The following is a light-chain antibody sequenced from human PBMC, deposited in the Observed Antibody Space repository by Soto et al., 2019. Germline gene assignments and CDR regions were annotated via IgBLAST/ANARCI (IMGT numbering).Light chain of an antibody. V-gene: IGLV2-11*01. Sequence: ALTQPRSVSGSPGQSVTISCTGTSSDVGGYNYVSWYQQHPGKAPKLMIYDVSKRPSGVPDRFSGSRSGNTASLTISGLQAEDEADYYCCSYAGSYTLGVFGTGTKVTVL. CDR3: CSYAGSYTLGV. CDR2: DVS. J-gene: IGLJ1*01. CDR1: SSDVGGYNY.